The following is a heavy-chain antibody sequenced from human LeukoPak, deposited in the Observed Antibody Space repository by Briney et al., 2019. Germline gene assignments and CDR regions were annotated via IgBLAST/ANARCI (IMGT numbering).Heavy chain of an antibody. CDR2: VSSSGSI. D-gene: IGHD3-3*01. V-gene: IGHV3-21*01. J-gene: IGHJ6*03. CDR3: AREGPVLDDFWSGYYSRGDYYYMDV. Sequence: GESLRLSCVASKFTFSTYSMTWVRQAPGEGLEWVSSVSSSGSISYADSVKGRFTISRDNAKNSLYLQMNSLRAEDTAVYYCAREGPVLDDFWSGYYSRGDYYYMDVWGKGTTVTVSS. CDR1: KFTFSTYS.